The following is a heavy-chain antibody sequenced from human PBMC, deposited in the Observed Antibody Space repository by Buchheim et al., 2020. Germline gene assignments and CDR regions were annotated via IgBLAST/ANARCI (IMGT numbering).Heavy chain of an antibody. Sequence: EVQLLESGGGLVQPGGSLRLSCAASGFTFSSYAMSWVRQAPGKGLEWVSAISGSGGSTYYADSVKGRFTISRDNSKNTLYLQKNSMRAEDTTVYYCAKGLTAMEYIVEISPCEYWGQGTL. CDR3: AKGLTAMEYIVEISPCEY. CDR2: ISGSGGST. V-gene: IGHV3-23*01. CDR1: GFTFSSYA. J-gene: IGHJ4*02. D-gene: IGHD5-12*01.